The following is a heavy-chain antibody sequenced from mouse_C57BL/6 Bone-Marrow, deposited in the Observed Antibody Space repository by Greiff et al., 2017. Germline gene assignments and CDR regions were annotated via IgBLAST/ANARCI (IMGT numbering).Heavy chain of an antibody. CDR1: GFNIKDDY. V-gene: IGHV14-4*01. CDR2: IGPEDGDT. Sequence: EVQLQQSGAELVRPGASVKLSCTASGFNIKDDYMHWVKQRPEQGLEWIGWIGPEDGDTEYASKFQGKATITADTSSNTAYLQLSSLTSDDTAVYDCTTSYSNYGEYWYFDVWGTGTTVTVSS. D-gene: IGHD2-5*01. CDR3: TTSYSNYGEYWYFDV. J-gene: IGHJ1*03.